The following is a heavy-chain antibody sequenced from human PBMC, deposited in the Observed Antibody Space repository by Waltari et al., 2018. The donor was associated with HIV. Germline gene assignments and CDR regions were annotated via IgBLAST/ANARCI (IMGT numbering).Heavy chain of an antibody. J-gene: IGHJ4*02. D-gene: IGHD6-13*01. CDR3: ARVWYSSSRGEPDY. Sequence: EVQLVESGGGLVKPGGCLGLSCVVSGFTFRSYSMNWVRQAPGKGLEWVSSSSSSGSYIYYADSLKGRFTISRDNAKNSLYLQMNSLRAEDTAVYYCARVWYSSSRGEPDYWGQGALVTVSS. CDR1: GFTFRSYS. V-gene: IGHV3-21*01. CDR2: SSSSGSYI.